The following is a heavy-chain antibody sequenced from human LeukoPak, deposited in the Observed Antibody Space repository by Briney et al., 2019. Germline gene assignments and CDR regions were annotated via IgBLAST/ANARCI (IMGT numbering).Heavy chain of an antibody. CDR2: ISSSANTI. Sequence: GGSLRLSCAASGFTFSDYYMSWIRQAPGKGLELLSYISSSANTIYYADSVKGRFTISRDNAKNSLYLQMNSLRAEDTAVYHCARRGYSGSWFDPWGQGTLVTVSS. CDR1: GFTFSDYY. J-gene: IGHJ5*02. D-gene: IGHD2-21*01. CDR3: ARRGYSGSWFDP. V-gene: IGHV3-11*04.